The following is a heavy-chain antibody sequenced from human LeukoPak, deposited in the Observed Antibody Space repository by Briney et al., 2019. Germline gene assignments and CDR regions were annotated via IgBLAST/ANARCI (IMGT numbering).Heavy chain of an antibody. CDR2: IYPGDSDT. Sequence: GESLKISCRGSGYIFTSYWIGWVRQMRGKGLEWMGIIYPGDSDTRYSPSLQGQVTISADKSISTAYLQWSSLKASDTAMYYCARRGLYGSGTYYADYWGQGTLLTVSS. CDR3: ARRGLYGSGTYYADY. J-gene: IGHJ4*02. V-gene: IGHV5-51*01. CDR1: GYIFTSYW. D-gene: IGHD3-10*01.